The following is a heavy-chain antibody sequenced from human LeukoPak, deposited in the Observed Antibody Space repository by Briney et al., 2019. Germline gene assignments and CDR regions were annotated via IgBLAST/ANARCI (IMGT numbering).Heavy chain of an antibody. D-gene: IGHD6-19*01. CDR2: ISSSSSYI. Sequence: GGSLRLSCAASGFTFSSYSMNWVRQAPGKGLEWVSSISSSSSYIYYADSVKGRFTISRDNAKNSLYLQMNSLRAEDTAIYYCAKDGQWLVPTFDYWGQGTLVTVSS. CDR3: AKDGQWLVPTFDY. J-gene: IGHJ4*02. CDR1: GFTFSSYS. V-gene: IGHV3-21*04.